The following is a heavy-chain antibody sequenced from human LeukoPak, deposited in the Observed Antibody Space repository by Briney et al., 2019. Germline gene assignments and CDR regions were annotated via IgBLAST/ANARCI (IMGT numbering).Heavy chain of an antibody. CDR3: ARGRQQLVRAGTAYYYYMDV. V-gene: IGHV4-34*01. CDR2: INHSGGT. D-gene: IGHD6-13*01. CDR1: GGSFSGYY. J-gene: IGHJ6*03. Sequence: SETLSLTCAVYGGSFSGYYWSWIRQPPGKGLEWIGEINHSGGTNYNPSLKSRVTISVDTSKNQFSLKLSSVTAADTAVYYCARGRQQLVRAGTAYYYYMDVWGKGTTVTVSS.